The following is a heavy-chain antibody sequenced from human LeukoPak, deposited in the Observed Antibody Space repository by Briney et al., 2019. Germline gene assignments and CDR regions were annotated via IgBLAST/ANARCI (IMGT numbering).Heavy chain of an antibody. V-gene: IGHV1-69*05. CDR2: IIPIFGTA. CDR3: AREVNWGYDVYFDY. D-gene: IGHD7-27*01. Sequence: ASVKVSCKASGGTFSSYAISWARQALGQGLEWMGRIIPIFGTANYAQKFQGRVTITTDESTSTAYMELSSLRSEDTAVYYCAREVNWGYDVYFDYWGQGTLVTVSS. J-gene: IGHJ4*02. CDR1: GGTFSSYA.